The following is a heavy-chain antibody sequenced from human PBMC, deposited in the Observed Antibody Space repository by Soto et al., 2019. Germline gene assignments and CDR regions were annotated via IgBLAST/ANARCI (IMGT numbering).Heavy chain of an antibody. CDR2: INPNSGGT. Sequence: ASVKVSCKASGYTFTGYYMHWVLQAPGQGLEWMGWINPNSGGTNYAQKFQGRVTMTRDTSISTAYMELSRLRSDDTAVYYCARDLGYCTNGVCRKYYYYGMDVWGQGTTVTVSS. J-gene: IGHJ6*02. CDR3: ARDLGYCTNGVCRKYYYYGMDV. CDR1: GYTFTGYY. V-gene: IGHV1-2*02. D-gene: IGHD2-8*01.